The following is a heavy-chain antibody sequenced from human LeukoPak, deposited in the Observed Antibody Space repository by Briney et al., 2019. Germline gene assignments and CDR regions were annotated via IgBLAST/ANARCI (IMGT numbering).Heavy chain of an antibody. CDR1: GFTFSSYA. V-gene: IGHV3-30-3*01. CDR3: ARVIPLGIAVAGTFDY. J-gene: IGHJ4*02. CDR2: ISYDGSNK. Sequence: GGSLRLSCAASGFTFSSYAMHWVRQAPGKGLEWAAVISYDGSNKYYADSVKGRFTISRDNSKNTLYLQMNSLRAEDTAVYYCARVIPLGIAVAGTFDYWGQGTLVTVSS. D-gene: IGHD6-19*01.